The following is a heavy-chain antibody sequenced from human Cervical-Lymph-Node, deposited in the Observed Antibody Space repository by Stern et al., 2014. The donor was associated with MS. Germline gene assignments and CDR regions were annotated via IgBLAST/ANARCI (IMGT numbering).Heavy chain of an antibody. Sequence: VQLVESGGGLVKTGGSLRLSCAASGFTFSAFYMTWMRQAPGKGLEWISYISTTGSTTYYAASVKVRFTISRDNAKNSVSLQMNSLRAEDTAVYYCVRSGAGNWFDPWGQGTLVTVSS. V-gene: IGHV3-11*01. CDR2: ISTTGSTT. D-gene: IGHD3-10*01. CDR3: VRSGAGNWFDP. J-gene: IGHJ5*02. CDR1: GFTFSAFY.